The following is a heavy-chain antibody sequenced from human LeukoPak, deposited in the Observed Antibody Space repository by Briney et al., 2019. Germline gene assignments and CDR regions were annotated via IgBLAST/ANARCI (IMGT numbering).Heavy chain of an antibody. D-gene: IGHD3-22*01. CDR2: ISSSSSYI. Sequence: PGGSLRLSCAASGFTFSSYSMNWVRQAPGKGLEWVSSISSSSSYIYYADSVKGRFTISRDNAKNSLYLQMNSLRAEDTAVYYCATPDYYDSSGYSFDYWGQGTLVTVSS. V-gene: IGHV3-21*01. CDR1: GFTFSSYS. CDR3: ATPDYYDSSGYSFDY. J-gene: IGHJ4*02.